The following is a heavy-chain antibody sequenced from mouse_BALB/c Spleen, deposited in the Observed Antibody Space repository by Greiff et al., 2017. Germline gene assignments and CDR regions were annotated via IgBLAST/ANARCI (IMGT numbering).Heavy chain of an antibody. V-gene: IGHV1-9*01. J-gene: IGHJ3*01. CDR2: ILPGSGST. Sequence: LVESGAELMKPGASVKISCKATGYTFSSYWIEWVKQRPGHGLEWIGEILPGSGSTNYNEKFKGKATFTADTSSNTAYMQLSSLTSEDSAVYYCARKYGNYEDWGQGTLVTVSA. D-gene: IGHD2-10*02. CDR1: GYTFSSYW. CDR3: ARKYGNYED.